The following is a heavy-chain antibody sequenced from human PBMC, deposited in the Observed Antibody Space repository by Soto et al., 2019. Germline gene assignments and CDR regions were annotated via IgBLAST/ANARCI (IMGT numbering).Heavy chain of an antibody. D-gene: IGHD2-21*02. J-gene: IGHJ4*02. Sequence: SETLSLTCTVSGGSISSSSYYWGWIRQPPGKGLEWIGSICYSGSTYYNPSLKSRVTISVDTSKNQLSLKLSSVTAADTAVYYCARRLKPLPPGYWGQGPLVTVSS. CDR1: GGSISSSSYY. CDR3: ARRLKPLPPGY. CDR2: ICYSGST. V-gene: IGHV4-39*01.